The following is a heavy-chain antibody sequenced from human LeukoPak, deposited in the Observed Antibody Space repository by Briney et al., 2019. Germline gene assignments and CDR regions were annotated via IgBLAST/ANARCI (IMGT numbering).Heavy chain of an antibody. D-gene: IGHD4-17*01. Sequence: KPSETLSLTCTVSGGSISSYYWSWIWQPPGKGLEWIGYIQYSGSTNYNPSLKSRVTISVDTSKKQFSLNLSSVIAADAARYYCARTVRGDYVDYWGQGALVTVSS. J-gene: IGHJ4*02. CDR1: GGSISSYY. V-gene: IGHV4-59*01. CDR2: IQYSGST. CDR3: ARTVRGDYVDY.